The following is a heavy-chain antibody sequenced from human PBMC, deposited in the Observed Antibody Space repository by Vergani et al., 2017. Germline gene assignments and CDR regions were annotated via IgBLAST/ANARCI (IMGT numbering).Heavy chain of an antibody. V-gene: IGHV1-8*01. CDR2: MNPNSGNT. Sequence: QVQLVQSGAEVKKPGASVKVSCKASGYTFTSYDINWVRQATXQGLEWMGWMNPNSGNTGYAQKFQGRVTMTRNTSISTAYMELSSLRSEDTAVYYCARRWDIVVVPAAIHAFDIWGQGTMVTVSS. J-gene: IGHJ3*02. CDR3: ARRWDIVVVPAAIHAFDI. D-gene: IGHD2-2*01. CDR1: GYTFTSYD.